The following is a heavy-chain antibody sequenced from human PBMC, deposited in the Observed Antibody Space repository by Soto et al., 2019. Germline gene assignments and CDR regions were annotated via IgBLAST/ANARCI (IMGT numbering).Heavy chain of an antibody. D-gene: IGHD2-15*01. CDR2: ISWNSGSI. V-gene: IGHV3-9*01. CDR1: GFTFDDYA. J-gene: IGHJ4*02. Sequence: EVQLVESGGGLVQPGRSLRLSCAASGFTFDDYAMHWVRQAPGKGLEWVSGISWNSGSIGYADSVKGRFTISRDNAKNALYRQMNSLRAEDTALYYCAKLACSGGSCYGDYWGQGTLVTVSS. CDR3: AKLACSGGSCYGDY.